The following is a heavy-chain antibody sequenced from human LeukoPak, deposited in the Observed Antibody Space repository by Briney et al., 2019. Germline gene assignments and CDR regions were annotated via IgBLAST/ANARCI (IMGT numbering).Heavy chain of an antibody. D-gene: IGHD5-12*01. V-gene: IGHV4-59*01. CDR1: GGSISSYY. J-gene: IGHJ4*02. CDR2: IYYSGST. CDR3: ARTYSGYDVSFDY. Sequence: SETLSLTCTVSGGSISSYYWSWIRQPPGKGLELSGYIYYSGSTNYNPSLKSRVTISVDTSKNQFSLKLSSVTAADTAVYYCARTYSGYDVSFDYWGQGTLVTVSS.